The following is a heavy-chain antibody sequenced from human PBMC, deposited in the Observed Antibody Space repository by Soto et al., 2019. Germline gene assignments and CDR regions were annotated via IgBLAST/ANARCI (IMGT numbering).Heavy chain of an antibody. CDR1: GFSFSDHY. V-gene: IGHV3-72*01. J-gene: IGHJ4*02. CDR2: TRNKVYSFTT. Sequence: GGSLSLSCAASGFSFSDHYMDWVRQAPGKGLEWVGRTRNKVYSFTTEYAATLKARFTISRDDSKDLLYLQMLRLKTEDAAVYYCATSRPISSWSGFDYWGPGTLVTVSS. D-gene: IGHD6-13*01. CDR3: ATSRPISSWSGFDY.